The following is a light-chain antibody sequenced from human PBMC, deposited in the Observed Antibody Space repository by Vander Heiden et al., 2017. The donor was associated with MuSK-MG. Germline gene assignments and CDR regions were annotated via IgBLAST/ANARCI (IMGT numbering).Light chain of an antibody. Sequence: EIVLTQSPGTLSLSPGERATLSCRASQSVRSSYLAWYQQKPGQAPRLLIYGASSRATGIPDRFSGRGSGTAFTLTIIRLELEDFPVYYCQQYGSSPRTFGQGTKLEIK. CDR1: QSVRSSY. V-gene: IGKV3-20*01. J-gene: IGKJ2*01. CDR2: GAS. CDR3: QQYGSSPRT.